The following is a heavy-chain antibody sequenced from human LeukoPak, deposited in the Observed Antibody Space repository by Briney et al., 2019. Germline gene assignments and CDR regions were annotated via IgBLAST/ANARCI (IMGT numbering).Heavy chain of an antibody. CDR1: VYTLTELS. CDR3: ATGGLVECSYGSDYFDY. J-gene: IGHJ4*02. Sequence: GASEKVSCKVSVYTLTELSMHWVRQAPGKGREWMGGVDPEDGETIYAQKIQGRVTMAEDTSTDTAYMELSSLRSEDTAVYYCATGGLVECSYGSDYFDYWGQGTLVTVSS. CDR2: VDPEDGET. D-gene: IGHD5-18*01. V-gene: IGHV1-24*01.